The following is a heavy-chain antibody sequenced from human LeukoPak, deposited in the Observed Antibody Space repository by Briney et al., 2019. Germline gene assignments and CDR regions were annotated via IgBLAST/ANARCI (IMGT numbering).Heavy chain of an antibody. CDR2: IKEDTSQK. Sequence: GAPRLFWCTFGITLYNFWVSLGRPGPRKGVGGVAHIKEDTSQKYYVGSVEGRFTISRDNARNSLYLQMNSLRGEDTAVYFCARQVSREGHFDYWGQGALVTVSS. CDR3: ARQVSREGHFDY. V-gene: IGHV3-7*04. J-gene: IGHJ4*02. D-gene: IGHD1-26*01. CDR1: ITLYNFW.